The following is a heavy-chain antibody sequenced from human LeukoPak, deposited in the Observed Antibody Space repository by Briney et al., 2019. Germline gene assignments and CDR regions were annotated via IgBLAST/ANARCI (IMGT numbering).Heavy chain of an antibody. CDR2: LHYSGST. D-gene: IGHD3-22*01. CDR3: ARHNYYDSSGYYPLGY. V-gene: IGHV4-59*08. J-gene: IGHJ4*02. CDR1: GASITNDY. Sequence: SETLSLTCSVSGASITNDYWSWIRQPPGKGLEWIGWLHYSGSTSYNPSLKSRVTMSVDTSKNQFSLRLSSVTAADTAVYYCARHNYYDSSGYYPLGYWGQGTLVTVSS.